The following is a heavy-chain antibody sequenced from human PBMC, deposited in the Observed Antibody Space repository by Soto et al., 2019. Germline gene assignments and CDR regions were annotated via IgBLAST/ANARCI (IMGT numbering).Heavy chain of an antibody. Sequence: EVQLVESGGGLVQPGRSLRLSCAASGFTFDDYAMHWVRQAPGKGLEWVSGISWNSGSIGYADSVKGRFTISRDNAKNSLYLQMNSLRAEDTALYYCAKGGRIAARPSDYWGQGTLVTVSS. D-gene: IGHD6-6*01. CDR1: GFTFDDYA. J-gene: IGHJ4*02. V-gene: IGHV3-9*01. CDR2: ISWNSGSI. CDR3: AKGGRIAARPSDY.